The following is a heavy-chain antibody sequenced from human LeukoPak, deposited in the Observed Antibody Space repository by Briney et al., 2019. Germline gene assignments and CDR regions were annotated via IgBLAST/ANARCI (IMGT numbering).Heavy chain of an antibody. CDR1: GGSISSGSYY. J-gene: IGHJ4*02. V-gene: IGHV4-61*02. Sequence: SETLSLTCTVSGGSISSGSYYWSWIRQPAGKGLEWIGRIYTRGSTNYNPSLKSRVTISVDTSKNQFSLKLSSVTAADTAVYYCARGGVYSGSYYDYWGQGTLVTVSS. D-gene: IGHD1-26*01. CDR3: ARGGVYSGSYYDY. CDR2: IYTRGST.